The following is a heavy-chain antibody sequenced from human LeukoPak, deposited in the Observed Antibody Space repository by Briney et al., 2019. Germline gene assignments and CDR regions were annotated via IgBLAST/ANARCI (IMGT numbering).Heavy chain of an antibody. CDR3: ARWGRSGSAFDI. J-gene: IGHJ3*02. CDR2: IGTAGDT. Sequence: GGTLRLSCAASGFTFSSYDMRWVRQATGKGLEWVSAIGTAGDTYYPGSVKGRFTISRENAKNSLYLQMNSLRAGGTAVYYCARWGRSGSAFDIWGQGTMVTVSS. V-gene: IGHV3-13*04. D-gene: IGHD1-26*01. CDR1: GFTFSSYD.